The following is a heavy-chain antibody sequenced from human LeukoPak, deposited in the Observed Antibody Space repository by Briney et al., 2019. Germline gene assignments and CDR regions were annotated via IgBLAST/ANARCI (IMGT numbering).Heavy chain of an antibody. CDR3: ASGPRYEEWLLSGEDSYGMDV. V-gene: IGHV4-61*01. J-gene: IGHJ6*02. D-gene: IGHD3-3*01. CDR1: GGPVGSGNNY. CDR2: IYYTGST. Sequence: SETLSLTCTVAGGPVGSGNNYWTWIRQPPGKGLEWIGYIYYTGSTNYNPSLKRRVTISVDTSKNQFSLKLSSVTAADTAVYYCASGPRYEEWLLSGEDSYGMDVWGQGTTVTVSS.